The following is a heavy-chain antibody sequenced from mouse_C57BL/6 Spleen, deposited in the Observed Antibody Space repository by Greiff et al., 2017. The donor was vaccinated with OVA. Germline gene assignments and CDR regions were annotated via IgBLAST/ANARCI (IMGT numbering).Heavy chain of an antibody. CDR3: ARSGTTVVPYAMDY. V-gene: IGHV1-80*01. J-gene: IGHJ4*01. Sequence: QVQLQQSGAELVKPGASVKISCKASGYAFSSYWMNWVKQRPGKGLEWIGQIYPGDGDTNYNGKFKGKATLTADKSSSTAYMQLSSLTSEDSAVYFCARSGTTVVPYAMDYWGQGTSVTVSS. D-gene: IGHD1-1*01. CDR1: GYAFSSYW. CDR2: IYPGDGDT.